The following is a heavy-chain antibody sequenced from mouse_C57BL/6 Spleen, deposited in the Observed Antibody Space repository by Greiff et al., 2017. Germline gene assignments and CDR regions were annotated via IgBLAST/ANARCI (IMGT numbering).Heavy chain of an antibody. CDR2: INPSNGGT. J-gene: IGHJ4*01. CDR3: ARVPIYYYGSSYVRDAMDY. CDR1: GYTFTSYW. V-gene: IGHV1-53*01. D-gene: IGHD1-1*01. Sequence: VQLQQPGTELVKPGASVKLSCKASGYTFTSYWMHWVKQRPGQGLEWIGNINPSNGGTNYNEKFKSKATLTVDKSSSTAYMQLSSLTSEDSAVYYCARVPIYYYGSSYVRDAMDYWGQGTSVTVSS.